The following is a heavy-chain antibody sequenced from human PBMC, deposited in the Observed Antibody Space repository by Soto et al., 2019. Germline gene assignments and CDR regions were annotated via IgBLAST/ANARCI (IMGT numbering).Heavy chain of an antibody. D-gene: IGHD3-10*01. CDR3: AHFSPGVLWFGFDY. J-gene: IGHJ4*02. Sequence: QITLKESGPALVKPTQTLTLTCTFSGFSLSTSGVGVGWIRQPPGKALEWLALIYWNDDKRYSPSLKSRLTITKDTPKNQVVRTMNNMDPVDTATYYCAHFSPGVLWFGFDYWGQGTLVTVSS. CDR2: IYWNDDK. V-gene: IGHV2-5*01. CDR1: GFSLSTSGVG.